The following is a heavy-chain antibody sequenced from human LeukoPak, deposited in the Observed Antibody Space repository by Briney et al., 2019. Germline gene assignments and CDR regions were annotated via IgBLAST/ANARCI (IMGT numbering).Heavy chain of an antibody. CDR1: GYTFTSYD. V-gene: IGHV1-8*01. J-gene: IGHJ5*02. D-gene: IGHD2-2*01. Sequence: ASVKVSCKVSGYTFTSYDINWVRQATGQGLEWMGWMNPNSGNTGYAQKFQGRVTMTRNTSISTAYMELSSLRSEDTAVYYCARGEDIYCSSTSCQINWFDPWGQGTLVTVSS. CDR2: MNPNSGNT. CDR3: ARGEDIYCSSTSCQINWFDP.